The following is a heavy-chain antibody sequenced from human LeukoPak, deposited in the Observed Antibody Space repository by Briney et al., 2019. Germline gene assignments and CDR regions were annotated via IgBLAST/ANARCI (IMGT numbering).Heavy chain of an antibody. D-gene: IGHD3-10*01. Sequence: SETLSLTCTVSGDSISSYYWSWIRQPPGKGLEWIGYIYYSGNTNYNPSLKSRVTTSVDTSKNHFSLKLSSVTAADTAVYYCARGHGVHMDVWGQGTTVTVSS. V-gene: IGHV4-59*01. CDR2: IYYSGNT. CDR1: GDSISSYY. J-gene: IGHJ6*02. CDR3: ARGHGVHMDV.